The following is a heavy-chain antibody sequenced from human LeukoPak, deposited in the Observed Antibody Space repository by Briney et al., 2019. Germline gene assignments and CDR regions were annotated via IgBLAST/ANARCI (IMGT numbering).Heavy chain of an antibody. V-gene: IGHV4-34*01. CDR3: ARGPPYCSGGSCYPNWFDP. CDR2: INHGGST. J-gene: IGHJ5*02. CDR1: GGSFSGYY. Sequence: SETLSLTCAVYGGSFSGYYWSWIRQPPGKGLEWIGEINHGGSTNYNPSLKSRVTISVDTSKNQFSLKLSSVTAADTAVYYCARGPPYCSGGSCYPNWFDPWGQGTLVTVSS. D-gene: IGHD2-15*01.